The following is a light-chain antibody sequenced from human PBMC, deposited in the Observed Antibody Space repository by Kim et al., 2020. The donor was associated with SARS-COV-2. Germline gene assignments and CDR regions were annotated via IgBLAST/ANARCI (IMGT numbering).Light chain of an antibody. CDR1: SRRSYY. J-gene: IGLJ2*01. CDR3: NSRDSSGNHVV. Sequence: SSELTQDPAVSVALGQTVRITCQGDSRRSYYASWYQQKPGQAPILVIYGKNNRPSGIPDRFSGSSSGNTASLTITGAQAEDEADYDCNSRDSSGNHVVFG. V-gene: IGLV3-19*01. CDR2: GKN.